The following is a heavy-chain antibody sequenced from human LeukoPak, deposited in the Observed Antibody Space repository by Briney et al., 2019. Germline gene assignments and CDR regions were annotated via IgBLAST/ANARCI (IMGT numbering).Heavy chain of an antibody. CDR3: AYTYYDFWSGYYTDGY. D-gene: IGHD3-3*01. J-gene: IGHJ4*02. Sequence: SGTLSLTCAVSGGSISSNNWWSWVRQPPGKGLEWIGEINHSGSTNYNPSLKSRVTISVDTSKNQFSLKLSSVTAADTAVYYCAYTYYDFWSGYYTDGYWGRGTLVTVSS. CDR1: GGSISSNNW. V-gene: IGHV4-4*02. CDR2: INHSGST.